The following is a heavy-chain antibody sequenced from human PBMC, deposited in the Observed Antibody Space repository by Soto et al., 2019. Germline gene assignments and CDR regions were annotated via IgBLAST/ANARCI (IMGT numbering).Heavy chain of an antibody. CDR1: GGTFSSYA. D-gene: IGHD6-19*01. Sequence: SVKVSCKASGGTFSSYAISWVRQAPGQGLEWMGGIIPIFGTANYAQKFQGRVTITADESTSTAYMELSSLRSEDTAVYYCARESRKQWLINSWTYYYGMDVWGQGTTVTVSS. V-gene: IGHV1-69*13. CDR2: IIPIFGTA. J-gene: IGHJ6*02. CDR3: ARESRKQWLINSWTYYYGMDV.